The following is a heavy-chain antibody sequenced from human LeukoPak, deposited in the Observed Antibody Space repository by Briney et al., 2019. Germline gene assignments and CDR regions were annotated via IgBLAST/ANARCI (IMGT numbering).Heavy chain of an antibody. J-gene: IGHJ4*02. Sequence: GGSLRLSCAASGFTFSSYGMHWVRQAPGKGLEWVAVISYDGSNKYYADSVKGRFTISRDNSKNTLYLQMNSLRAEDTAVYYCATAENAMGYDYEVFDYWGQGTLVTVSS. CDR2: ISYDGSNK. CDR1: GFTFSSYG. V-gene: IGHV3-30*03. CDR3: ATAENAMGYDYEVFDY. D-gene: IGHD5-12*01.